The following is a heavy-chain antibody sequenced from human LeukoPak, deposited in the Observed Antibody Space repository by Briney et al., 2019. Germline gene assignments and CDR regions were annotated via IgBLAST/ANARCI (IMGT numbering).Heavy chain of an antibody. J-gene: IGHJ4*02. V-gene: IGHV3-20*04. D-gene: IGHD2-2*01. Sequence: GGSLRLSCAASGFTFDNYGINWVRQAPGKGLEWVSRIHWNGGRTGYADSVKGRFTISRDNAKNSLYLQMNSLRAEDTAVYYCARVMGRYCSSTSCYVDYWGQGTLVTVSS. CDR2: IHWNGGRT. CDR3: ARVMGRYCSSTSCYVDY. CDR1: GFTFDNYG.